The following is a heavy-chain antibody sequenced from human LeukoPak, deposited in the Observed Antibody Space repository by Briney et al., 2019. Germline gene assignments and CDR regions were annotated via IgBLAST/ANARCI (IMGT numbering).Heavy chain of an antibody. V-gene: IGHV4-59*12. CDR3: ARTHSSAWLNWYFDL. D-gene: IGHD6-19*01. J-gene: IGHJ2*01. CDR1: GGSISNYY. Sequence: PSETLSLTCTVSGGSISNYYWSWIRQPPGKGLEWIGYIYYSGSTNYNPSLKSRVTMSVDTSKNQFSLKLSSVTAADTAVYYCARTHSSAWLNWYFDLWGRGTPVTVSS. CDR2: IYYSGST.